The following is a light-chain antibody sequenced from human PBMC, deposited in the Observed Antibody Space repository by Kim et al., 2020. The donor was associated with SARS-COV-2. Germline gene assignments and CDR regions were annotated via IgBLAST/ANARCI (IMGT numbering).Light chain of an antibody. J-gene: IGKJ2*01. Sequence: SDAVGDIVPISCRASRAISHYLACFQQKPGKAPRSLIYTASSLHTGVPSRFSGSGSGTDFTLTINSLQPEDFATYYCQQYNTFPYTFGQGTKLEI. V-gene: IGKV1-16*01. CDR2: TAS. CDR1: RAISHY. CDR3: QQYNTFPYT.